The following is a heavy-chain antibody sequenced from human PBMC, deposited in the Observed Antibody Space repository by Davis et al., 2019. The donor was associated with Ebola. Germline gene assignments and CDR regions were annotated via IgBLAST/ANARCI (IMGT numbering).Heavy chain of an antibody. D-gene: IGHD4-17*01. Sequence: GGSLRLSCAASGFSFSGYAMSWVRQAPGKGLEWVSGISGRGDSTWYIDSVKGRFTISRDNSKDTLYLQMNSLRAEDTAVYYCARAAGSTTLTAPSMDVWGQGTTVTVSS. CDR2: ISGRGDST. CDR3: ARAAGSTTLTAPSMDV. J-gene: IGHJ6*02. CDR1: GFSFSGYA. V-gene: IGHV3-23*01.